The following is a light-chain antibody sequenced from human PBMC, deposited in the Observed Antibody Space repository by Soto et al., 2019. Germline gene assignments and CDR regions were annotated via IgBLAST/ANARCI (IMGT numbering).Light chain of an antibody. CDR3: QTWSTDIRV. CDR2: LNSDGSH. J-gene: IGLJ3*02. Sequence: QLVLTQPPSASASLGASVNLTCTLSSGHNSYAIAWHQQQPEKGPRYLMKLNSDGSHSQGDGIPDRFSGSSSGAERYLTISSLQSEDEADYYSQTWSTDIRVFGGGTKLTVL. CDR1: SGHNSYA. V-gene: IGLV4-69*01.